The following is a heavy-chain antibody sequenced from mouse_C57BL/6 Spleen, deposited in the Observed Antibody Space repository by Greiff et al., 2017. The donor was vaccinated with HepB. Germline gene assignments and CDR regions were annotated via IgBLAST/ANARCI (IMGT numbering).Heavy chain of an antibody. V-gene: IGHV14-3*01. Sequence: VQLQQSVAELVRPGASVKLSCTASGFNIKNTYMHWVKQRPEQGLEWIGRIDPANGNTNYAPKFQGKATITADTSSNTAYLQLSRLTSEDTAIYYCARGGGTTVVADWYFDVWGTGTTVTVSS. CDR3: ARGGGTTVVADWYFDV. CDR2: IDPANGNT. J-gene: IGHJ1*03. CDR1: GFNIKNTY. D-gene: IGHD1-1*01.